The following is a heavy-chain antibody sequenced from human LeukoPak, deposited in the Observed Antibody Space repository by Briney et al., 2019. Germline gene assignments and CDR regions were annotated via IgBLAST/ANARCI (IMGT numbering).Heavy chain of an antibody. D-gene: IGHD5-18*01. J-gene: IGHJ4*02. CDR2: IYTSGST. V-gene: IGHV4-59*10. CDR1: GGSFSGYY. CDR3: ATLGYSYGTDY. Sequence: SETLSLTCAVYGGSFSGYYWSWIRQPAGKGLEWIGRIYTSGSTNYNPSLKSRVTISVDTFKNQFSLKLSSVTAADTAVYYCATLGYSYGTDYWGQGTLVTVSS.